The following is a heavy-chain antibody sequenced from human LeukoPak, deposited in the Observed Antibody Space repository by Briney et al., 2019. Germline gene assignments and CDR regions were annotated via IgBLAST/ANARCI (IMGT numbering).Heavy chain of an antibody. CDR2: IYYSGST. V-gene: IGHV4-59*01. D-gene: IGHD4-17*01. CDR1: GGSISSYY. J-gene: IGHJ5*02. CDR3: ARGRILRSSKNWFDP. Sequence: PSETLSLTCTVSGGSISSYYWSWIRQPPGKGLEWIGYIYYSGSTNYKPSLKSRVTISVDTSKNQFSLKLSSVTAADTAVYYCARGRILRSSKNWFDPWGQGTLVTVSS.